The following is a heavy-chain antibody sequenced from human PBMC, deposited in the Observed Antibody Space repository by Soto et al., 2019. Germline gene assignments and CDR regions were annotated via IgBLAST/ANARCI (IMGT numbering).Heavy chain of an antibody. CDR2: IYHSGST. CDR1: GGSFSGYY. CDR3: ARGVEMATITSGYFDY. D-gene: IGHD5-12*01. V-gene: IGHV4-34*01. J-gene: IGHJ4*02. Sequence: PSETLSLTCAVYGGSFSGYYWSWVRQPPGKGLEWIGEIYHSGSTNYNPSLKSRVTISVDKSKNQFSLKLSSVTAADTAVYYCARGVEMATITSGYFDYWGQGTLVTVSS.